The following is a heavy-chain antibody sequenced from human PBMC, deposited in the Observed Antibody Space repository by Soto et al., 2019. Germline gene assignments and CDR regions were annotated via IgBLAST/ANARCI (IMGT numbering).Heavy chain of an antibody. J-gene: IGHJ4*02. CDR2: IIRILAIA. V-gene: IGHV1-69*02. CDR1: GGTFGIYT. Sequence: QVKLVQSGAEVKKPGSSVKVSCKASGGTFGIYTISWVRQPPGQGLEWMGRIIRILAIANYAQKFQGRVTITADKSTGTADLELSSLRSEDTAVYYCAIDAGYCSSSSCRPFDYWGPGTLVTVSS. CDR3: AIDAGYCSSSSCRPFDY. D-gene: IGHD2-2*01.